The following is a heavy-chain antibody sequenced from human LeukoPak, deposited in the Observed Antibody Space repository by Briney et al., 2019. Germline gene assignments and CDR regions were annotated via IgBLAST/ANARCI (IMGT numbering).Heavy chain of an antibody. CDR1: GYSISSGDY. D-gene: IGHD3-10*01. CDR2: IYHSGST. J-gene: IGHJ6*03. CDR3: ARITGSYYYYYMDA. Sequence: PSETLSLTCAVSGYSISSGDYWGWIRQPPGKGLEWIGNIYHSGSTFYNPSLKSRVTISVHTSKNQFSLKLSSVTAADTAVYYCARITGSYYYYYMDAWGKGTTVTVSS. V-gene: IGHV4-38-2*01.